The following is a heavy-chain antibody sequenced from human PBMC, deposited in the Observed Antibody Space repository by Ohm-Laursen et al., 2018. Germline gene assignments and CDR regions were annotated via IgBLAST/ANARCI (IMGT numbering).Heavy chain of an antibody. J-gene: IGHJ4*02. CDR3: ARGRSY. CDR1: GGSFSGYY. CDR2: INHSGST. Sequence: GTLSLTCAVYGGSFSGYYWSWIRQPPGRGLEWIGEINHSGSTNYNPSLKSRVTISVDTSKNQFSLKVSSVTAADTAVYYCARGRSYWGQGTLVTVSS. V-gene: IGHV4-34*01.